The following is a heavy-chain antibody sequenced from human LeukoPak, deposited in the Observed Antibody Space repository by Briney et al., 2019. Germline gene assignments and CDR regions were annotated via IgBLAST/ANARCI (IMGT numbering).Heavy chain of an antibody. Sequence: GASVKVSCKASGYTFTGYYMHWVRQAPGQGLEWMGIINPSGGSTSYAQKFQGRVTMTRDTSTSTVYMELSSLRSEDTAVYYCARVGANYYDSSGYFDYWGQGTLVTVSS. V-gene: IGHV1-46*01. CDR2: INPSGGST. J-gene: IGHJ4*02. D-gene: IGHD3-22*01. CDR3: ARVGANYYDSSGYFDY. CDR1: GYTFTGYY.